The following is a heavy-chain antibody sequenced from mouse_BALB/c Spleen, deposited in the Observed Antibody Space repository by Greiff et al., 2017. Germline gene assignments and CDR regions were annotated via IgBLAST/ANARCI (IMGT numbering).Heavy chain of an antibody. CDR3: TRGDYRYDAMDY. CDR1: GYSFTSYW. CDR2: IYPGNSDT. D-gene: IGHD2-14*01. Sequence: VQLQQSGTVLARPGASVKMSCKASGYSFTSYWMHWVKQRPGQGLEWIGAIYPGNSDTSYNQKFKGKAKLTAVTSASTAYMELSSLTNEDSAVYYCTRGDYRYDAMDYWGQGTSVTVSS. V-gene: IGHV1-5*01. J-gene: IGHJ4*01.